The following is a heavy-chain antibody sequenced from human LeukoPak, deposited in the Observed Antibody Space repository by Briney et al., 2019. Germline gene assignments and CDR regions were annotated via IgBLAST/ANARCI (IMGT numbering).Heavy chain of an antibody. CDR2: INSDGSST. V-gene: IGHV3-74*01. J-gene: IGHJ3*02. CDR1: GFTFSSYW. Sequence: GGSLRLSCATSGFTFSSYWMHWVRQAPGKGLVWVSRINSDGSSTSYADSVKGRFTISRDNAKNTLYLQMNSLRAEDTAVYYCARDPRYSSGFAAFDIWGQGTMVTVSS. D-gene: IGHD6-19*01. CDR3: ARDPRYSSGFAAFDI.